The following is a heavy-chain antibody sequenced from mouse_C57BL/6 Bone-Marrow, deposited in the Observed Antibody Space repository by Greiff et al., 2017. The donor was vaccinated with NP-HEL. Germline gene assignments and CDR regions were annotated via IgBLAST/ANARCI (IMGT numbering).Heavy chain of an antibody. Sequence: QVQLKESGAELVRPGASVKLSCKASGYTFTDYYINWVKQRPGQGLEWIARIYPGSGNTYYNEKFKGKATLTAEKSSSTAYMQLSSLTSEDSAVYYCAMSPYDYCAYWGQGTLVTVSA. CDR1: GYTFTDYY. D-gene: IGHD2-4*01. V-gene: IGHV1-76*01. CDR2: IYPGSGNT. CDR3: AMSPYDYCAY. J-gene: IGHJ3*01.